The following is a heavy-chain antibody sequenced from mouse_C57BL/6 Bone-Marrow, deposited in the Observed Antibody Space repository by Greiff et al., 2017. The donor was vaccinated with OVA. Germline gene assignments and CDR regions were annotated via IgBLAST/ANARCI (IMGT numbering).Heavy chain of an antibody. J-gene: IGHJ4*01. Sequence: EVKLEESGGGLVQPGGSLKLSCAASGFTFSDYYMYWVRQTPEKRLEWVAYISNGGGSTYYPDTVKGRFTISRDNAKNTLYLQMSRLKSEDTAMYYCARHDPYYAMDYWGQGTSVTVSS. CDR3: ARHDPYYAMDY. CDR2: ISNGGGST. V-gene: IGHV5-12*01. CDR1: GFTFSDYY.